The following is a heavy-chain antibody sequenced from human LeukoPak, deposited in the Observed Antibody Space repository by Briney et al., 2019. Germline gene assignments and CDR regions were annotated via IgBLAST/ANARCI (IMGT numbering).Heavy chain of an antibody. Sequence: GGSLRLSCAASGFTFSSYGMHWVRQAPGKGLEWVSAISGSGGSTYYADSVKGRFTISRDNSKNTLYLQMNSLRAEDTAVYYCAKGGSRYDILTGYLRQPPEYFQHWGQGTLVTVSS. CDR1: GFTFSSYG. V-gene: IGHV3-23*01. CDR2: ISGSGGST. CDR3: AKGGSRYDILTGYLRQPPEYFQH. J-gene: IGHJ1*01. D-gene: IGHD3-9*01.